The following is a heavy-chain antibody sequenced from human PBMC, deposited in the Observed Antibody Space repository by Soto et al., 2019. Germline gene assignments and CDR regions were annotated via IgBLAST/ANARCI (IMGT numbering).Heavy chain of an antibody. CDR1: GFTFSSYG. J-gene: IGHJ4*02. CDR2: IWYDGSNK. D-gene: IGHD3-22*01. CDR3: ARDFAIYCDSSGPDY. V-gene: IGHV3-33*01. Sequence: QVQLVESGGGVVQPGRSLRLSCAASGFTFSSYGMHWVRQAPGKGLEWVAVIWYDGSNKYYADSVKGRFTISRDNSKNTLYLQMNSLRAEDTAVYYCARDFAIYCDSSGPDYWGQGTLVTVSS.